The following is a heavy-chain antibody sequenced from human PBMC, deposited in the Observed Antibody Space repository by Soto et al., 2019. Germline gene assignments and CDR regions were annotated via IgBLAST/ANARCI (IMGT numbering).Heavy chain of an antibody. CDR1: GFTYTSSA. CDR3: AAGLRRGWYIDY. J-gene: IGHJ4*02. D-gene: IGHD6-19*01. Sequence: SVKVSCKASGFTYTSSAVQWVRQARGQRLEWIGWIVVGSGNTNYVQKFQERVTITRDMSTSTAYMELSSLRSEDTAVYYCAAGLRRGWYIDYWGQGTLVTVSS. V-gene: IGHV1-58*01. CDR2: IVVGSGNT.